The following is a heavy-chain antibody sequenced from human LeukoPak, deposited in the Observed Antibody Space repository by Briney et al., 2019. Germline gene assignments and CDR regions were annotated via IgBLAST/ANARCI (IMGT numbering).Heavy chain of an antibody. Sequence: PSETLSLTCTVSGDSIISSYYWGWIRQPPGKGLEWIGSIYYSGSTYYNPSLKSRVTISVDTSKNQFSLKLSSVTAADTAVYYCAADFDYWGQGTLVTVSS. CDR1: GDSIISSYY. CDR3: AADFDY. CDR2: IYYSGST. J-gene: IGHJ4*02. V-gene: IGHV4-39*07.